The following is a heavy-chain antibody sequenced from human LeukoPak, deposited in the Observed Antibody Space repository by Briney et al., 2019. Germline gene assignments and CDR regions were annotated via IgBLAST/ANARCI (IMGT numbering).Heavy chain of an antibody. V-gene: IGHV4-39*01. J-gene: IGHJ4*02. CDR1: GGSISSSSYY. CDR3: ASLVYYYDSGGYYDY. CDR2: IYYSGST. Sequence: SETLSLTCSVSGGSISSSSYYWGWIRQPPGKGLEWIGSIYYSGSTYYNPSLKSRVTISVDTSKNQFSLKLSSVTAADTAVYYCASLVYYYDSGGYYDYWGQGTLVTVSS. D-gene: IGHD3-22*01.